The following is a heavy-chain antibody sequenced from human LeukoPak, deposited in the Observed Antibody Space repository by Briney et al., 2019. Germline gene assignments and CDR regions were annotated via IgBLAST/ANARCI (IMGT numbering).Heavy chain of an antibody. CDR3: AKGFKVVPSLDY. Sequence: GGSLRLSCAASGFTFSSYGMHWVRQAPGKGPEWVAFIRYDGSNKYYADSVKGRFTISRDNSKNTLYLQMNSLRAEDTAVYYCAKGFKVVPSLDYWGQGPLAPSPQ. D-gene: IGHD2-2*01. V-gene: IGHV3-30*02. CDR2: IRYDGSNK. CDR1: GFTFSSYG. J-gene: IGHJ4*02.